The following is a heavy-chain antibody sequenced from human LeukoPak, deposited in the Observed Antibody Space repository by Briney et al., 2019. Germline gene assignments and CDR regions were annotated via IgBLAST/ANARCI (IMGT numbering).Heavy chain of an antibody. V-gene: IGHV1-24*01. CDR2: FDPEDGET. J-gene: IGHJ5*02. D-gene: IGHD3-3*01. CDR3: ASGLYYDSWTDLQT. CDR1: GYTLTELS. Sequence: ASVKVSCKVSGYTLTELSMHWVRQAPGKGLEWMGGFDPEDGETIYAQKFQGRVTMTEDTSTDTAYMELSSLRSEDTAVYYCASGLYYDSWTDLQTWGQGTLVTVSS.